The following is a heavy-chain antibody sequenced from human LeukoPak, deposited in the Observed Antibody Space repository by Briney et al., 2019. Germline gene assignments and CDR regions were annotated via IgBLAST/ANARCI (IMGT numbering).Heavy chain of an antibody. D-gene: IGHD2-15*01. CDR2: IHPRSGET. J-gene: IGHJ3*01. V-gene: IGHV1-2*02. Sequence: GASVTVSFKSSGYSFTPFYIHWVRQAPGQGRAWMGCIHPRSGETRYVQKLQGRVTMASDTSISTVYMDLSSLGSADTAVYYCAKSRCSDGSCYLAGGFEFWGQGTMVTVSS. CDR1: GYSFTPFY. CDR3: AKSRCSDGSCYLAGGFEF.